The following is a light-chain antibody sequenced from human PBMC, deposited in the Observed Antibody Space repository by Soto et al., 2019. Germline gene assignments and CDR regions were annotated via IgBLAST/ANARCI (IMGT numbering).Light chain of an antibody. J-gene: IGKJ3*01. Sequence: EIVMTQSPATLSVSPGERATLSCRASQSVSSNLAWYQQKPGQAPRLLIYGASTRATGIPARFSGSGSGTELTLTISSLQSEDFAVYYCQQYNNWPFTLGPGTKVDIK. CDR3: QQYNNWPFT. CDR2: GAS. V-gene: IGKV3-15*01. CDR1: QSVSSN.